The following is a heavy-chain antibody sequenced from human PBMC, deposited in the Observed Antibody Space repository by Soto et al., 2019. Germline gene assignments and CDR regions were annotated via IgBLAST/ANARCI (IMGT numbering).Heavy chain of an antibody. J-gene: IGHJ5*02. CDR2: VYFSGNT. CDR1: GGSLSSYY. V-gene: IGHV4-59*01. CDR3: GSVRPPGYALS. Sequence: SETLSLTCTVSGGSLSSYYWTLIRQSPGKGLEWIGYVYFSGNTNYNPSLKSRVTISIDTSKNQFSLRLASVTAADTAFYYCGSVRPPGYALSWGQGILTAFSS. D-gene: IGHD5-12*01.